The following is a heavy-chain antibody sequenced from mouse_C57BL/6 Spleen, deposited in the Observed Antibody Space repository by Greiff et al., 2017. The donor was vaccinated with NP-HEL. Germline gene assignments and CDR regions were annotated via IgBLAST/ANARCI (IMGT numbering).Heavy chain of an antibody. CDR3: ARIAPSYYGSRYYFDY. J-gene: IGHJ2*01. Sequence: QVTLKECGPGILQPSQTLSLTCSFSGFSLSTFGMGVGWIRQPSGKGLEWLAHIWWDDDKYYNPALKSRLTISKDTSKNQVFLKIANVDTADTATYYCARIAPSYYGSRYYFDYWGQGTTLTVSS. D-gene: IGHD1-1*01. V-gene: IGHV8-8*01. CDR1: GFSLSTFGMG. CDR2: IWWDDDK.